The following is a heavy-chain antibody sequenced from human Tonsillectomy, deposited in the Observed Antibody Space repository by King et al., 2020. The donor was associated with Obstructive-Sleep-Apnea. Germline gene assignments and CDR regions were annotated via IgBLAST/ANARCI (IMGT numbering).Heavy chain of an antibody. D-gene: IGHD6-13*01. CDR2: ISSSGNTI. J-gene: IGHJ4*02. CDR1: GFIFSDYY. Sequence: HVQLVESGGGLVKPGGSLRLSRAASGFIFSDYYMSWIRQAPGKGLEWVSYISSSGNTIYYADSVKGRFTISRDNAKNSLYLLMNSLRAEDTAVYYCARTSPAAGRNDYWGQGTLVTVSS. V-gene: IGHV3-11*01. CDR3: ARTSPAAGRNDY.